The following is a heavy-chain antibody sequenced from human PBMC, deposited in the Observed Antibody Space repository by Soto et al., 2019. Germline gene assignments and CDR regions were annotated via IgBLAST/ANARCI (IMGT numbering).Heavy chain of an antibody. Sequence: EVQLVESGGGLVQPGGSLRLSCATSGFTFGTYWMTWVRQAPGKGLEWVANIKENGDEKYYVDSVKGRFTISRDNAENSLYLQMSSLRVEDTALYSCARTKGAVAFDIWGQGTMVTVSS. J-gene: IGHJ3*02. D-gene: IGHD3-16*01. CDR1: GFTFGTYW. CDR3: ARTKGAVAFDI. V-gene: IGHV3-7*01. CDR2: IKENGDEK.